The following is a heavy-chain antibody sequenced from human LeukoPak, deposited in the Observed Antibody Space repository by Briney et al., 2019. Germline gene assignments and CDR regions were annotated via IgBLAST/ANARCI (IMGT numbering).Heavy chain of an antibody. CDR2: VSNDGSSR. J-gene: IGHJ4*02. V-gene: IGHV3-30-3*01. CDR3: AREDLSTKFGDLPSHFDY. CDR1: GFTFRDYS. D-gene: IGHD3-10*02. Sequence: AGGSLRLSCAASGFTFRDYSIDWVRQAPGKGLEWVALVSNDGSSRYYADSVKGRFTISTDNSKSTLYLQMNSLRAEDTAVYYCAREDLSTKFGDLPSHFDYWGQGTLVTVSS.